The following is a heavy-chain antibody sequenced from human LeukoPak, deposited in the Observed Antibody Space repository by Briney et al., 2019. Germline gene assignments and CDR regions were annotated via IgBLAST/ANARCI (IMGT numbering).Heavy chain of an antibody. V-gene: IGHV1-18*01. CDR2: ISCYNGDT. CDR1: GYTFTHHG. Sequence: ASVRVSCKASGYTFTHHGIAWIRQAPGQGLEWLGWISCYNGDTIYAQKFQGRVTLTTEKSTSTVYMELRSLTSDDTAVYYCARDPSNTSGWYQYFDAWGRGTLVSGSS. D-gene: IGHD6-19*01. J-gene: IGHJ2*01. CDR3: ARDPSNTSGWYQYFDA.